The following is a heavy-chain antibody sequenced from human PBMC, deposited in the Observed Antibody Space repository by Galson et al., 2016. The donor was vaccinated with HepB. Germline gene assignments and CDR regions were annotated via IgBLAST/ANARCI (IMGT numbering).Heavy chain of an antibody. D-gene: IGHD2/OR15-2a*01. CDR2: IWYDGSNK. CDR1: GFTFNTYG. CDR3: AKVIGRDAYYYYGMDV. V-gene: IGHV3-33*06. J-gene: IGHJ6*02. Sequence: SLRLSCAASGFTFNTYGMHWVRQAPGKGLEWVAVIWYDGSNKYYADSVKGRFTISRDNSKNTLYLQMNGLRAEDTAVDYCAKVIGRDAYYYYGMDVWGQGTTVTVSS.